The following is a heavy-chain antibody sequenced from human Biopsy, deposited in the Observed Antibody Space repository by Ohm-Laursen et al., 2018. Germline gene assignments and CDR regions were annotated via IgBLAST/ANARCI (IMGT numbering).Heavy chain of an antibody. J-gene: IGHJ2*01. CDR2: IYYTGST. D-gene: IGHD1-26*01. Sequence: GTLSLTCTVSGGSISSYYWSWIRQPPGKGLEWTGYIYYTGSTNYNPSLKSRVTISVDTSMNHLSLRLTSVTAADTAVYYCARHAPSYSGSYWRYFDLWGRGTLVTVSS. V-gene: IGHV4-59*08. CDR3: ARHAPSYSGSYWRYFDL. CDR1: GGSISSYY.